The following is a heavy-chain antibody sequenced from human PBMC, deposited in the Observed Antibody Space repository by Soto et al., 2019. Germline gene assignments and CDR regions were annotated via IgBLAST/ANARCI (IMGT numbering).Heavy chain of an antibody. Sequence: QVQLVESGGGVVQPGRSLRLSCAASGFTFSSYGMHWVRQAPGKGLEWVAVISYDGSNKYYADSVKGRFTISRDNYKNTLYLQINSLRAAATAVYYCAKGPDYYDSSGYYPLDYWGQGTLVTVSS. CDR1: GFTFSSYG. V-gene: IGHV3-30*18. D-gene: IGHD3-22*01. CDR3: AKGPDYYDSSGYYPLDY. CDR2: ISYDGSNK. J-gene: IGHJ4*02.